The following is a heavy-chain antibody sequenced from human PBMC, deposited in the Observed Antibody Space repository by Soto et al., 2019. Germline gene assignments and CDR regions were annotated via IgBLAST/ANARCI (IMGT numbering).Heavy chain of an antibody. CDR2: IIPIFGTA. CDR3: ARGPEFVVVTGPYYGMDV. Sequence: GASVKVSCKASGGTFSSYAISWVRQAPGQGLEWMGGIIPIFGTANYAQKFQGRVTITADESTSTAYMELSSLRSEDTAVYYCARGPEFVVVTGPYYGMDVWGQGTTVTVSS. V-gene: IGHV1-69*13. D-gene: IGHD2-21*02. J-gene: IGHJ6*02. CDR1: GGTFSSYA.